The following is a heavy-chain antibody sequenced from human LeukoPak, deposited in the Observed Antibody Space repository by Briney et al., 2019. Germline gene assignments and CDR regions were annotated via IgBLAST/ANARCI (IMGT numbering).Heavy chain of an antibody. J-gene: IGHJ4*02. V-gene: IGHV4-34*01. Sequence: SETLSLTCAVYGGSFSGYYWSWIRQPPGKGLEWIGEIKHSGSTNYNPSLKSRVTISVDTSKNQFSLKLSSVTAADTAAYYCARLTRSNYYFDYWGQGTLVTVSS. CDR2: IKHSGST. CDR1: GGSFSGYY. CDR3: ARLTRSNYYFDY.